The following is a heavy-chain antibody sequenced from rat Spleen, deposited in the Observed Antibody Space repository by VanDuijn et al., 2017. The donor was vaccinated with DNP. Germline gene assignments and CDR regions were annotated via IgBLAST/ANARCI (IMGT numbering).Heavy chain of an antibody. CDR3: ARSMGA. D-gene: IGHD1-7*01. CDR2: IWGDGST. J-gene: IGHJ3*01. V-gene: IGHV2-77*01. CDR1: GFSLTSYG. Sequence: QVQMKETGPGLVQTTQTLSVTCTVSGFSLTSYGVHWVRQAPGKGLEWMGIIWGDGSTNYNSALKSRLSISRDTSKSQVFLTMNSLQTDDTAVYYCARSMGAWGQGTLVTVSS.